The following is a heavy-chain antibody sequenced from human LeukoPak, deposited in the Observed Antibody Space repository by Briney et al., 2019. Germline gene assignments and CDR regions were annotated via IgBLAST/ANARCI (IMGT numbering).Heavy chain of an antibody. V-gene: IGHV3-9*01. CDR2: ISRNSGSI. CDR1: GFTFDDYA. D-gene: IGHD3-22*01. CDR3: AKAYDSSGYYVFDY. Sequence: PGRSLRLSCAASGFTFDDYAMHWVRQAPGKGLEWVSGISRNSGSIGYADSVKGRFTISRDNAKNSLYLQMNSLRAEDTALYYCAKAYDSSGYYVFDYWGQGTLVTVSS. J-gene: IGHJ4*02.